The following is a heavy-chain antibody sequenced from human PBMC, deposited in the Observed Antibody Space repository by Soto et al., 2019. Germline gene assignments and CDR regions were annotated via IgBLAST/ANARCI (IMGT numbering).Heavy chain of an antibody. Sequence: ASVKVSCKASGYTFTSYDINWVRQARGQRLEWIGWIVVGSGNTNYAQKFQERVTITRDMSTSTAYMELSSLRSEDTAVYYCAADAHDYDYVWGSYRPIYYFDYWGQGTLVTVSS. J-gene: IGHJ4*02. V-gene: IGHV1-58*02. D-gene: IGHD3-16*02. CDR2: IVVGSGNT. CDR1: GYTFTSYD. CDR3: AADAHDYDYVWGSYRPIYYFDY.